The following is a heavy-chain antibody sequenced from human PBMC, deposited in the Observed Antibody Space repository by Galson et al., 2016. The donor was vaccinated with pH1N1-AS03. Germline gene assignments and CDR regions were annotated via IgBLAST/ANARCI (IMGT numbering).Heavy chain of an antibody. D-gene: IGHD6-13*01. CDR3: ANGRGSWYGPYNWFGP. Sequence: SLRLSCAASGFTFRNYAMSWVRQAPGKGLEWISAISGDGSVTHYADSVKGRFTISRDNSKSTLYLQMSSMRAEDTAGYYCANGRGSWYGPYNWFGPWGQGTPVTVSS. CDR1: GFTFRNYA. CDR2: ISGDGSVT. V-gene: IGHV3-23*01. J-gene: IGHJ5*02.